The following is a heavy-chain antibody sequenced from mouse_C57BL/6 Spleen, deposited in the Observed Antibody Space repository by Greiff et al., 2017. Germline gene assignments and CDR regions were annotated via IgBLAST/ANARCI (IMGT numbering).Heavy chain of an antibody. V-gene: IGHV14-4*01. CDR2: IETENGDT. CDR3: TTGGVTTGFDY. Sequence: EVQLQQSGAELVRPGASVKLSCTASGFNIKDDYMHWVKQRPEQGLEWIGWIETENGDTEYATKFQGKATITADTSSNTAYLQLSSLTAEDTAVYYCTTGGVTTGFDYWGQGTTLTVSS. CDR1: GFNIKDDY. D-gene: IGHD2-2*01. J-gene: IGHJ2*01.